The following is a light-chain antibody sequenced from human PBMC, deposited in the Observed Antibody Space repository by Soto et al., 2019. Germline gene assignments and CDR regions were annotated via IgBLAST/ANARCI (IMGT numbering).Light chain of an antibody. Sequence: DLQMTQSPSSVSASVGDRVTITCRASQSISSWLVWYQQKPGKAPKLLIYSASSLHIGVPPRFRGSGSETDFTLTIRSLQPEDFATYYCQQADSFPPTFGQGTRLEMK. V-gene: IGKV1-12*01. CDR2: SAS. CDR3: QQADSFPPT. J-gene: IGKJ5*01. CDR1: QSISSW.